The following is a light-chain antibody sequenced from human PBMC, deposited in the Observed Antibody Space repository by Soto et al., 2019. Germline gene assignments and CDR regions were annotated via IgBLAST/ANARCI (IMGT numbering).Light chain of an antibody. CDR3: SSYTDTDNLLYV. J-gene: IGLJ1*01. V-gene: IGLV2-14*03. CDR2: DVV. CDR1: SSDVGSYNY. Sequence: QSVLTQPASVSGSPGQSITISCTGTSSDVGSYNYVSWYQQHPGKAPKLLIYDVVHRPAGVPDRFSGSKSANTASLTVSGLQPEDEADYYCSSYTDTDNLLYVFGTGTKVTVL.